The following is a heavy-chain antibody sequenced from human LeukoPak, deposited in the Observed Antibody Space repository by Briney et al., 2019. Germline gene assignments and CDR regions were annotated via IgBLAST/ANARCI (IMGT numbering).Heavy chain of an antibody. CDR3: XXSXXXXXSTSCYNDAFDX. J-gene: IGHJ3*02. CDR2: ISSSSSYI. V-gene: IGHV3-21*01. D-gene: IGHD2-2*02. Sequence: PGGSLRLSCAASGFTFSSYSMNWVRQAPGKGLEWVSSISSSSSYIYYADSVKGRFTISRDNAKNSLYLQMNSLRAEDTAVYYXXXSXXXXXSTSCYNDAFDXWGQGTMVTVSS. CDR1: GFTFSSYS.